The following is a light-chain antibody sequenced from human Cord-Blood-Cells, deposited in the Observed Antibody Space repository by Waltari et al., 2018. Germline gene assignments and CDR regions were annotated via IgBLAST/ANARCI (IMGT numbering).Light chain of an antibody. CDR3: SSYTSSSAWV. V-gene: IGLV2-14*01. CDR1: SSDFGGYTH. Sequence: QSALTQPASVSGSPGQSITISCTGTSSDFGGYTHVSWYQQHPGKAPKPMLYDVSNRPSGVSNRFSGSKSGNTASLTISGLQAEDEADYYCSSYTSSSAWVFGGGTKLTVL. J-gene: IGLJ3*02. CDR2: DVS.